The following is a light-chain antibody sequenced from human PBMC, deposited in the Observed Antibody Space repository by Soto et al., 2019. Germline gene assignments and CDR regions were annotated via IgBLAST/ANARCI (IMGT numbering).Light chain of an antibody. V-gene: IGLV2-18*01. J-gene: IGLJ3*02. Sequence: QSVLTQPPSVSGSPGQSVTISCTGTSSDVGSYNRVSWYQQPPGTAPKLMIYEVSNRPSGVPDRFSGSKSGNTASLTISGLQAEDEADYYCSLYTSSSTLWVFGGGTKLTVL. CDR1: SSDVGSYNR. CDR3: SLYTSSSTLWV. CDR2: EVS.